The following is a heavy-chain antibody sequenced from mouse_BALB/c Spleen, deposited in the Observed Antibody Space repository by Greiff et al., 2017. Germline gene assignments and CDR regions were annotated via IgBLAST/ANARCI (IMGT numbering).Heavy chain of an antibody. Sequence: EVKLQQSGPGLVKPSQSLSLTCTVTGYSITSDYAWNWIRQFPGNKLEWMGYISYSGSTSYNPSLKSRISITRDTSKNQFFLQLNSVTTEDTATYYCARHYDPYFDYWGQGTTLTVSS. CDR1: GYSITSDYA. CDR2: ISYSGST. D-gene: IGHD2-4*01. CDR3: ARHYDPYFDY. V-gene: IGHV3-2*02. J-gene: IGHJ2*01.